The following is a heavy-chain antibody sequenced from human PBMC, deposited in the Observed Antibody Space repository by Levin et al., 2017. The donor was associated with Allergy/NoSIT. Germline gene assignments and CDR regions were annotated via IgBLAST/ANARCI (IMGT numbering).Heavy chain of an antibody. CDR3: ARVGLSGSYWDY. Sequence: KISCKASGGTFSSYAISWVRQAPGQGLEWMGGIIPIFGTANYAQKFQGRVTITADESTSTAYMELSSLRSEDTAVYYCARVGLSGSYWDYWGQGTLVTVSS. CDR1: GGTFSSYA. CDR2: IIPIFGTA. V-gene: IGHV1-69*01. D-gene: IGHD1-26*01. J-gene: IGHJ4*02.